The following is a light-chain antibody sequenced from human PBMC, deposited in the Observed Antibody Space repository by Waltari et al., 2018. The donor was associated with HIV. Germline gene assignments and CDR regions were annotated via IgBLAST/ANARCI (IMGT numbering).Light chain of an antibody. CDR1: QSISTY. CDR2: AAS. Sequence: DIQMTQSPSSLSASVGDRVTITCRASQSISTYLNWFQQKPGKAPKLLIYAASHLQSGVPSSFSGSGSGTDFTLTITSLQPDDFGTYYCQQTYGSPRTFGQGTKVEIK. V-gene: IGKV1-39*01. CDR3: QQTYGSPRT. J-gene: IGKJ1*01.